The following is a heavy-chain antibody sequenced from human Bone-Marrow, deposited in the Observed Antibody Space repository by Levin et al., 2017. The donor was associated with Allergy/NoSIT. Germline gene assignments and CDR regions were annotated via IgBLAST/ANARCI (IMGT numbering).Heavy chain of an antibody. D-gene: IGHD3-9*01. V-gene: IGHV3-30-3*01. CDR1: GFTFSSYA. Sequence: GGSLRLSCAASGFTFSSYAMHWVRQAPGKGLEWVAVISYDGSNKYYADSVKGRFTISRDNSKNTLYLQMNSLRAEDTAVYYCARDNGLAILRYFDWLSQPDYWGQGTLVTVSS. CDR2: ISYDGSNK. J-gene: IGHJ4*02. CDR3: ARDNGLAILRYFDWLSQPDY.